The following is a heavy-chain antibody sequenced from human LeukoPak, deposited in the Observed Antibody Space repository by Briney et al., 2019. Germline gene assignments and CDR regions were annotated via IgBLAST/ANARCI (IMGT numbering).Heavy chain of an antibody. CDR1: GGSISSGSYY. V-gene: IGHV4-61*02. CDR2: IYTSGRT. J-gene: IGHJ4*02. CDR3: ARGGDIAAAGIGFDY. D-gene: IGHD6-13*01. Sequence: SETLSLTCTVSGGSISSGSYYWSWIRQPAGKGLEWIGRIYTSGRTNYNPSLKSRVTISVDTSKNQFSLKLSSVTAADTAVYYCARGGDIAAAGIGFDYWGQGTLVTVSS.